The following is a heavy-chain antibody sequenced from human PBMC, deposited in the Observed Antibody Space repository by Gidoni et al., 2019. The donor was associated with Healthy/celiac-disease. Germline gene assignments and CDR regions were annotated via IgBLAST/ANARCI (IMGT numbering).Heavy chain of an antibody. CDR1: GFTFSSYA. V-gene: IGHV3-23*01. D-gene: IGHD3-22*01. CDR2: ISGSGGST. Sequence: EVQLLESGGGLVQPGGSLRLSCAASGFTFSSYALSWVRQAPGKGLGWVSAISGSGGSTYYADSVKGRFTISRDNSKNTLYLQMNSLRAEDTAVYYCAKDGASYYDSSGYYYGGAFDIWGQGTMVTVSS. CDR3: AKDGASYYDSSGYYYGGAFDI. J-gene: IGHJ3*02.